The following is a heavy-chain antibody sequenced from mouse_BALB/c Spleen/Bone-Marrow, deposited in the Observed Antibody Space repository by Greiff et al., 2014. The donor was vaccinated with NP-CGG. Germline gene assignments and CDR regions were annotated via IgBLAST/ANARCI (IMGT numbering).Heavy chain of an antibody. CDR1: GFNIKDTY. CDR3: ARGYDGFAY. Sequence: VQLKESGAELVKPGASVKLSCTASGFNIKDTYMHWVKQRPEQGLEWIGRIDPANGNTKYDPKFQGKATITADTSSNTAYLQLSSLTSEDTAVYYCARGYDGFAYWGQGTLVTVSA. V-gene: IGHV14-3*02. J-gene: IGHJ3*01. D-gene: IGHD2-2*01. CDR2: IDPANGNT.